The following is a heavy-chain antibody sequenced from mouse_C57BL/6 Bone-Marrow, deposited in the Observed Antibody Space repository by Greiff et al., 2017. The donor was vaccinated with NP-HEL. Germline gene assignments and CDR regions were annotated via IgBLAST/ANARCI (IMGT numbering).Heavy chain of an antibody. D-gene: IGHD2-2*01. CDR1: GYTFTNYW. V-gene: IGHV1-63*01. J-gene: IGHJ2*01. CDR2: IYPGGGYT. Sequence: VQLKESGAELVRPGTSVKMSCKASGYTFTNYWIGWAKQRPGHGLEWIGDIYPGGGYTNYNEKFKGKATLTADKSSSTAYMQFSSLTSEDSAIYYCAREGHYGYFFDYWGQGTTLTVSS. CDR3: AREGHYGYFFDY.